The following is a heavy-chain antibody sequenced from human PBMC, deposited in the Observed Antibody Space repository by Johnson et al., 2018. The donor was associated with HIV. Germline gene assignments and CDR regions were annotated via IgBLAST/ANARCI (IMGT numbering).Heavy chain of an antibody. CDR2: ISYDGINK. CDR3: AKDQGWFGEFMNAFDI. J-gene: IGHJ3*02. V-gene: IGHV3-30*09. D-gene: IGHD3-10*01. CDR1: GFTFSTSA. Sequence: VQLVESGGDVVQPGRSLRLSCAASGFTFSTSAMHWVRQAPGKGLKWVATISYDGINKYYADSLKGRFAISRDNSRNTLYLQMNSLRAEDTAVYYCAKDQGWFGEFMNAFDIWGQGTMVTVSS.